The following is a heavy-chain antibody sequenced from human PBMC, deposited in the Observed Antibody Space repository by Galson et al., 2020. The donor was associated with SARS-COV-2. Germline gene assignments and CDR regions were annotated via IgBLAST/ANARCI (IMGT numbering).Heavy chain of an antibody. CDR2: ISSSSTI. V-gene: IGHV3-48*02. J-gene: IGHJ4*02. CDR3: ARARGGSYFDFDY. D-gene: IGHD1-26*01. Sequence: GESLKISCAASGFTFSSYSMNWVRQAPGKGLEWVSYISSSSTIYYADSVKGRFTISRDNAKNSLYLQMNSLRDEDTAVYYCARARGGSYFDFDYWGQGTLVTVSS. CDR1: GFTFSSYS.